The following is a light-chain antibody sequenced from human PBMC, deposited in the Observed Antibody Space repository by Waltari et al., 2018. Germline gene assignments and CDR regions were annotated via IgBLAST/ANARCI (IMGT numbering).Light chain of an antibody. CDR3: SSYTTSSTLV. V-gene: IGLV2-14*01. Sequence: QSALTQAASVFGSPGQSIPISWPGNSSDVGCFYYVSWYQQPPGKAPKLMIYDVSKRPSGVSNRFSGSKSGNTASLTISGLQAEDEADYYCSSYTTSSTLVFGGGTKLTVL. CDR1: SSDVGCFYY. J-gene: IGLJ2*01. CDR2: DVS.